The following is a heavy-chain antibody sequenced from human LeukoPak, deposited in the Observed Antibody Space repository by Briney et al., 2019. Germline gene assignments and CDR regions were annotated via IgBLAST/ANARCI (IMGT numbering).Heavy chain of an antibody. V-gene: IGHV4-34*01. CDR1: GGSFSGYY. J-gene: IGHJ4*02. CDR2: INHSGST. D-gene: IGHD1-26*01. CDR3: ARGRGGAARLLFDY. Sequence: SETLSLTCAVYGGSFSGYYWSWIRQPPGKGLEWIGEINHSGSTNYNPSLKSRVAISVDASKNQFSLKLSSVTAADTAVYYCARGRGGAARLLFDYWGQGTLVTVSS.